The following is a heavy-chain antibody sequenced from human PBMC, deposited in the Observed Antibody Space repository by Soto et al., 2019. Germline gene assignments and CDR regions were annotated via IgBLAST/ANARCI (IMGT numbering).Heavy chain of an antibody. V-gene: IGHV1-46*01. CDR1: GYTFTNYY. CDR3: ARVRGYTTTHYLDY. J-gene: IGHJ4*02. Sequence: ASVKVSCKASGYTFTNYYMYWVRQAPGQGLEWMGIINPSAGSSSYAQRFQGRVTMTWDTSTTTVYMELSSLRSEDTAVYYCARVRGYTTTHYLDYWGQGTLVTVSS. D-gene: IGHD2-2*02. CDR2: INPSAGSS.